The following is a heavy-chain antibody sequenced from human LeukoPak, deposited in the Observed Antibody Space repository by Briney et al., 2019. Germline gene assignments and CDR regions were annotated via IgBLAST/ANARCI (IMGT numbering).Heavy chain of an antibody. CDR3: ARDRPIVIYTAMVPDY. Sequence: GGSLRLSCAASGFTFSSYSMNWVRQAPGKGLEWVSSISSSSSYIYYADSVKGRFTISRDNAKNSLYLQMNSLRAEDTAVYYCARDRPIVIYTAMVPDYWGQGTLVTVSS. J-gene: IGHJ4*02. V-gene: IGHV3-21*01. D-gene: IGHD5-18*01. CDR2: ISSSSSYI. CDR1: GFTFSSYS.